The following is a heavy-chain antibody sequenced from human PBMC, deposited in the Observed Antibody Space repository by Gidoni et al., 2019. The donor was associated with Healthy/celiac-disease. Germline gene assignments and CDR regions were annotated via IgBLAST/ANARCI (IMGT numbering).Heavy chain of an antibody. J-gene: IGHJ5*02. CDR1: GGSISSSNW. CDR2: IYHSGST. Sequence: QVQLQESGPGLVKPSGTLSLTCAVSGGSISSSNWWSWVRQPPGKGLEWIGEIYHSGSTNYNPSLKSRVTISVDKSKNQFFLKLSSVTAADTAVYYCARKKMSIAARLGPNWFDPWGQGTLVTVSS. CDR3: ARKKMSIAARLGPNWFDP. V-gene: IGHV4-4*02. D-gene: IGHD6-6*01.